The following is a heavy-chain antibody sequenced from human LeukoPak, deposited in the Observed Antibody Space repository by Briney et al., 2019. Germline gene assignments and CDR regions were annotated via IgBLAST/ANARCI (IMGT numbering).Heavy chain of an antibody. D-gene: IGHD3-22*01. CDR1: GFTFSSYE. J-gene: IGHJ4*02. CDR3: ARDSYRYYDSSGYPDY. Sequence: GGSLRLSCAASGFTFSSYEMNWVRQAPGKGLEWVSYISSSGSTIYYADSVKGRFTISRDNAKNSLYLQMNSLRAEDTAVYYCARDSYRYYDSSGYPDYWGQGTLVTVSS. V-gene: IGHV3-48*03. CDR2: ISSSGSTI.